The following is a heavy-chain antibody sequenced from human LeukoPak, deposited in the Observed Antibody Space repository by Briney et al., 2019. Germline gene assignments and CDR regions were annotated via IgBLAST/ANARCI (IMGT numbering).Heavy chain of an antibody. V-gene: IGHV4-39*01. J-gene: IGHJ5*02. D-gene: IGHD2-2*01. CDR1: GGSISSSSYY. Sequence: SETLSLTCTVSGGSISSSSYYWGWIRQPPGKGLEWIGSIYYSGSTYYNPSLKSRVTISVDTSKNQFSLKLNSVTAADTAVYYCARAYCSSTSCYEIWFDPWGQGTLVTVSS. CDR3: ARAYCSSTSCYEIWFDP. CDR2: IYYSGST.